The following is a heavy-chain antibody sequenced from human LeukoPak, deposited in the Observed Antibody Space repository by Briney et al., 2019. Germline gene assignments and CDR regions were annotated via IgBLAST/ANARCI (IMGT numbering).Heavy chain of an antibody. J-gene: IGHJ4*02. Sequence: GGSLRLSCAASGFTFKTFSMNWVRQAPGKGLEWVSSISDTSDKIYYTDSLKGRFSISRDNVKNSLYPEMNSLRAEDTAVYYCARVRSGYDISWFDYWGQGTLVTVSS. V-gene: IGHV3-21*01. CDR3: ARVRSGYDISWFDY. CDR1: GFTFKTFS. D-gene: IGHD5-12*01. CDR2: ISDTSDKI.